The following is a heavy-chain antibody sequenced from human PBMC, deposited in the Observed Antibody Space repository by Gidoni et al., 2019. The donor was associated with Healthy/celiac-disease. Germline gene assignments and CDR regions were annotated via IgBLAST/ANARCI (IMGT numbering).Heavy chain of an antibody. Sequence: QLQLQESGPGLVKPSETLSLTCTVSGGSISSSSYYWGWIRQPPGKGLEWIGSIYYSGSTYYNPSLKSRVTISVDTSKNQFSLKLSSVTAADTAVYYCARLYSRAAPDYWGQGTLVTVSS. V-gene: IGHV4-39*01. CDR2: IYYSGST. CDR3: ARLYSRAAPDY. CDR1: GGSISSSSYY. J-gene: IGHJ4*02. D-gene: IGHD2-21*01.